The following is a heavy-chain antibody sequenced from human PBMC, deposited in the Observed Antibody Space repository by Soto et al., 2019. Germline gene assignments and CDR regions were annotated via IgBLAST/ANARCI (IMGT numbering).Heavy chain of an antibody. D-gene: IGHD3-10*01. V-gene: IGHV2-5*02. CDR3: ALSVSRVVRGVITTRPLDY. Sequence: QITLKESGPTLVKPTQTLTLTCTFSGFSLSTSGVGVGWIRQPPGKALEWLALIYWDDDKRYSPSLKSRPTITKDTSKNQVVLTMTNMDPVDTATYYCALSVSRVVRGVITTRPLDYWGQGTLVTVSS. CDR2: IYWDDDK. CDR1: GFSLSTSGVG. J-gene: IGHJ4*02.